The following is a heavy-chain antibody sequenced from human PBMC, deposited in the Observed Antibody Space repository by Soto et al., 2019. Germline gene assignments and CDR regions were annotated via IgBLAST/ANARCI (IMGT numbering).Heavy chain of an antibody. V-gene: IGHV4-30-4*01. CDR2: IYYRGSP. Sequence: SKTLSVTCTVSGDSIISHDYYWIWIRQPPGKGLEWIGYIYYRGSPYYNASLESRVIISLDTSKNQFSLMLSSVTAAATAVYYCARVRSYGMDVWGQGTTVTVSS. CDR1: GDSIISHDYY. J-gene: IGHJ6*02. CDR3: ARVRSYGMDV. D-gene: IGHD4-17*01.